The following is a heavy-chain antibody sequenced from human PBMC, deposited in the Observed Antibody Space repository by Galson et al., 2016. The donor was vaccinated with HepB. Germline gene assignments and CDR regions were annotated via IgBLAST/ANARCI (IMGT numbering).Heavy chain of an antibody. V-gene: IGHV3-30*03. CDR1: GFPFSNSG. CDR3: LTSGSGSYYNVYYYYYMDV. D-gene: IGHD3-10*01. CDR2: ISYDGSNE. J-gene: IGHJ6*03. Sequence: SLRLSCAVSGFPFSNSGMHWVRQAPGKGLEWVAVISYDGSNEYYTDSVKGRFTISRDNSKNTLDLQMNSMRAEDTAVYYCLTSGSGSYYNVYYYYYMDVWGKGTTVTVSS.